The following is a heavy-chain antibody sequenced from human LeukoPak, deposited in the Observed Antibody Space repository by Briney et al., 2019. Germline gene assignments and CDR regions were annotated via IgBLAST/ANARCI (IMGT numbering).Heavy chain of an antibody. CDR3: ARQDSSGWYGGVGLDY. CDR1: GYTFTVYY. CDR2: INPNSGGT. D-gene: IGHD6-19*01. Sequence: ASVRVSSKASGYTFTVYYMHWVRQAPGQGLEWMGWINPNSGGTNYTQKFQGRVTMTRDTSISTAYVELSRLRSDDTAVYYCARQDSSGWYGGVGLDYWGQGTLVTVSS. J-gene: IGHJ4*02. V-gene: IGHV1-2*02.